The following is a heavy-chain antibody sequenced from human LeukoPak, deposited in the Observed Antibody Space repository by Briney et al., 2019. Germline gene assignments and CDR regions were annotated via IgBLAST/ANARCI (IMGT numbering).Heavy chain of an antibody. CDR3: ARSHGLNCGGDCYGGY. CDR2: IFYSGTT. V-gene: IGHV4-30-4*08. Sequence: PSETLSLTCTVSGGSISSDDYWWGWIRQPPGRGLEWIGTIFYSGTTYYNPSLKSRVTISVDTSKNQFSLKLSSVTAADTAVYYCARSHGLNCGGDCYGGYWGQGTLVTVSS. J-gene: IGHJ4*02. D-gene: IGHD2-21*02. CDR1: GGSISSDDYW.